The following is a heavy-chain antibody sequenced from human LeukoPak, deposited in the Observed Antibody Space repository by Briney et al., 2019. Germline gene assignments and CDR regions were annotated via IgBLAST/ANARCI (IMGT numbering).Heavy chain of an antibody. CDR3: ARDLEVFSYYFDY. CDR2: ISGSGGST. CDR1: GFTFSSYA. V-gene: IGHV3-23*01. J-gene: IGHJ4*02. D-gene: IGHD2-8*01. Sequence: GGSLRLSCAASGFTFSSYAMSWVRQAPGKGLEWVSAISGSGGSTYYADSVKGRFTISRDNSKNTLYLQMNSLRAEDTAVYYCARDLEVFSYYFDYWGQGTLVTVSS.